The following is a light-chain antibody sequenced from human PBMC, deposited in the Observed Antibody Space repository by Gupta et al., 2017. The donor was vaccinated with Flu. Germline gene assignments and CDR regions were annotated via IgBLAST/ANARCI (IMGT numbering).Light chain of an antibody. J-gene: IGKJ4*01. V-gene: IGKV1-39*01. Sequence: GDRVTITCRASQSIDSYLNWYQQIPGKAPNLLIYAASSLQTGVPSRFSGSGSGTDFTLTISSLQPEDFATYYCQQSYSTPLTFGGGTKVEIK. CDR3: QQSYSTPLT. CDR1: QSIDSY. CDR2: AAS.